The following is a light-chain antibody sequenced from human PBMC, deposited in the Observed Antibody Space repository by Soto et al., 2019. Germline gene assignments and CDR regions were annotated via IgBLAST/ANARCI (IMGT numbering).Light chain of an antibody. V-gene: IGKV2-28*01. CDR3: MQAVQSPLT. CDR1: QSLLHYNGYNY. J-gene: IGKJ2*01. CDR2: LGS. Sequence: DIVMTQSPVSLPVTPGEPASISCRSSQSLLHYNGYNYLDWYLQKLGQSPQLLIYLGSNRASGVPDRFSGSGSGTEFTLQINRVEAEDVGVYYCMQAVQSPLTFGQGTKLEIK.